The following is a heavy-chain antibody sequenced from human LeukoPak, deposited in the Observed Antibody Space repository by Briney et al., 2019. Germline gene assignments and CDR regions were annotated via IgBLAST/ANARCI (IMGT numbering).Heavy chain of an antibody. CDR1: GFTFRSDW. CDR2: MYHDGSVR. D-gene: IGHD3/OR15-3a*01. V-gene: IGHV3-7*05. CDR3: SSGPNFDY. Sequence: PGGSLRLSCAASGFTFRSDWMSWVRQAPGKGLEWVANMYHDGSVRQYLDSVKGRFTISRDNDKNSLYLQMNSLRAEDTAVYFCSSGPNFDYWGHGTLVTVSS. J-gene: IGHJ4*01.